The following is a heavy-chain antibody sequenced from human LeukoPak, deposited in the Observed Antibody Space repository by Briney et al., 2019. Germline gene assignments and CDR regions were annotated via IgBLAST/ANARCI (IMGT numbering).Heavy chain of an antibody. D-gene: IGHD3-22*01. V-gene: IGHV3-9*01. Sequence: PGGSLRLSCAASGFTFSSYAMRWVRQAPGEGLEGVSGISWNSGSIGYADSVKGRFTISRDNAKNSLYLQMNSLRAEDTALYYCAKDMEKVGYYDSSGYYSFDYWGQGTLVTVSS. CDR1: GFTFSSYA. CDR2: ISWNSGSI. J-gene: IGHJ4*02. CDR3: AKDMEKVGYYDSSGYYSFDY.